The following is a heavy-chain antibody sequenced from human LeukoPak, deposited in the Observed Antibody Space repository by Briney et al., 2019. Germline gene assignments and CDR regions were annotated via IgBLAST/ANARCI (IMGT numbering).Heavy chain of an antibody. D-gene: IGHD1-14*01. V-gene: IGHV3-9*03. CDR1: GFSLGDYA. CDR2: ISWNSGRI. CDR3: ARGFGMRVADTFDI. J-gene: IGHJ3*02. Sequence: GGSLRLSCAASGFSLGDYAMHWVRQAPGKGLEWVSGISWNSGRIAYAESVEGRFTVSRDNAKNSLYLEMNSLRAEDMALYYCARGFGMRVADTFDIWGQGTMVTVSS.